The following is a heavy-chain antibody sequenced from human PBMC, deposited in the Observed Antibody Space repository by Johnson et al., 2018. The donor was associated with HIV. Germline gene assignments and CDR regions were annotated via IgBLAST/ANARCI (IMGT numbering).Heavy chain of an antibody. CDR1: GFTFSSYA. V-gene: IGHV3-30-3*01. CDR2: ISYDGSNK. D-gene: IGHD1-26*01. Sequence: VQLVESGGGVVQPGRSLRLSCAASGFTFSSYAMHWVRQAPGKGLEWVAVISYDGSNKYYADSVKGRFTISRDNSKNTLYLQMNSLRAEDTAVYYCAREWELLGSAFDICGQGTMVTVSS. CDR3: AREWELLGSAFDI. J-gene: IGHJ3*02.